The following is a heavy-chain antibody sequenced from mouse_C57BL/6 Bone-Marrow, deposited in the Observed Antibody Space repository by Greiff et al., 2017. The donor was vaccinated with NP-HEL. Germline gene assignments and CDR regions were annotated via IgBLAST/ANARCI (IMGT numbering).Heavy chain of an antibody. D-gene: IGHD1-1*01. Sequence: VQLQQSGAELAKPGASVKLSCKASGYTFTSYWMHWVKQRPGQGLEWIGYINPSSGYTKYNQKFKDKAKLTADKSSSTSYMQLSSLTYEDSAVYYCARFTTVVDWYFDVWGTGTTVTVSS. CDR3: ARFTTVVDWYFDV. CDR2: INPSSGYT. J-gene: IGHJ1*03. V-gene: IGHV1-7*01. CDR1: GYTFTSYW.